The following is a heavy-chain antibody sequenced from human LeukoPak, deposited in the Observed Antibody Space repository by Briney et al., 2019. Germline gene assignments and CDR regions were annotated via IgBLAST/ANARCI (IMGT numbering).Heavy chain of an antibody. J-gene: IGHJ4*02. CDR2: INRSGST. CDR3: ARSLRYFDKYYFDY. Sequence: SETLSLTCAVYGGSFSGYYWSWIRQPPGKGLEWIGEINRSGSTNYNPSLKSRVTISVDTSKNQFSLKLSSVTAADTAVYYCARSLRYFDKYYFDYWGQGTLVTVSS. D-gene: IGHD3-9*01. V-gene: IGHV4-34*01. CDR1: GGSFSGYY.